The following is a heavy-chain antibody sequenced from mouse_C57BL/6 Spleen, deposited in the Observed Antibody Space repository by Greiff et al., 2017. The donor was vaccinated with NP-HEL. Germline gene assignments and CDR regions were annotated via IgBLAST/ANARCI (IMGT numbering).Heavy chain of an antibody. CDR3: ARFPPESSGYRY. CDR1: GYTFTSYW. Sequence: QVQLQQPGAELVRPGSSVKLSCKASGYTFTSYWLDWVKQRPGQGLEWIGNIYPSDSETHYNQKFKDKATLPVDKSSSTADMQLSSLTSEDSAVYYCARFPPESSGYRYWGQGTTLTVSS. CDR2: IYPSDSET. J-gene: IGHJ2*01. V-gene: IGHV1-61*01. D-gene: IGHD3-2*02.